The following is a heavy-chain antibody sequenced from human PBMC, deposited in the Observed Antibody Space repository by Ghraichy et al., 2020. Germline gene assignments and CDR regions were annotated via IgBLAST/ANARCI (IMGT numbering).Heavy chain of an antibody. D-gene: IGHD2-2*01. CDR2: ISAYNGNT. CDR1: GYTFTSYG. V-gene: IGHV1-18*04. Sequence: ASVKVSCKASGYTFTSYGISWVRQAPGQGLEWMGWISAYNGNTNYAQKLQGRVTMTTDTSTSTAYMELRSLRSDDTAVYYCARDVPNCSSTSCNDAFDIWGQGTMVTVSS. CDR3: ARDVPNCSSTSCNDAFDI. J-gene: IGHJ3*02.